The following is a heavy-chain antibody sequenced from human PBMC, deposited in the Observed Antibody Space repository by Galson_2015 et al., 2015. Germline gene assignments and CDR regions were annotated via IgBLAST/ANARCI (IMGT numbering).Heavy chain of an antibody. CDR3: AREGRGRWLQLKSWY. J-gene: IGHJ4*02. D-gene: IGHD5-24*01. CDR1: GGSFSGYY. V-gene: IGHV4-34*01. CDR2: INHSGST. Sequence: SETLSLTCAVYGGSFSGYYWSWIRQPPGKGLEWIGEINHSGSTNYNPSLKSRVTISVDTSKNQFSLKLSSVTAADTAVYYCAREGRGRWLQLKSWYWGQGTLVTVSS.